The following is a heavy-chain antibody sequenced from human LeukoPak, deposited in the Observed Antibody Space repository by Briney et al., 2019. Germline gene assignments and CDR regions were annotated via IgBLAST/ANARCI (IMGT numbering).Heavy chain of an antibody. CDR2: ISGSGDNT. D-gene: IGHD1-26*01. CDR1: RFTFSTYA. J-gene: IGHJ3*01. V-gene: IGHV3-23*01. CDR3: AKDVCGNYCSFDV. Sequence: PGGSLTLSCAASRFTFSTYAMSWVRQAPGKGLEWVSGISGSGDNTYYADSAKGRFTISRDNSKNTVYLQMNSLRAEDTALYYCAKDVCGNYCSFDVWGQGTMVTVSS.